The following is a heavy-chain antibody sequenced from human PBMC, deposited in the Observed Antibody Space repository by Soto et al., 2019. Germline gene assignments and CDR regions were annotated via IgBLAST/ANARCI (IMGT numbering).Heavy chain of an antibody. CDR3: ARVAAGQTYYYYGMDV. V-gene: IGHV1-2*04. D-gene: IGHD6-13*01. CDR1: GYTFTGYY. Sequence: GASMKVSRKASGYTFTGYYMHWVRQAPGQGLEWMGWINPNSGGTNYAQKFQGWVTMTRDTSISTAYMELSRLRSDDTAVYYCARVAAGQTYYYYGMDVWGQGTTVTVSS. J-gene: IGHJ6*02. CDR2: INPNSGGT.